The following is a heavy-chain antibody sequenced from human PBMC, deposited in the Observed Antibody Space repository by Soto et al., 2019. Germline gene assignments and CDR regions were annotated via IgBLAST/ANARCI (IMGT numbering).Heavy chain of an antibody. CDR3: AKCHPQYYDSSGYSAAGY. CDR2: ISGSGGST. D-gene: IGHD3-22*01. Sequence: GGSLRLSCAASGFTFSSYAMSWARQAPGKGLEWVSAISGSGGSTYYADSVKGRFTISRDNSKNTLYLQMNSLRAEDTAVYYCAKCHPQYYDSSGYSAAGYWGQGTLVTVSS. CDR1: GFTFSSYA. J-gene: IGHJ4*02. V-gene: IGHV3-23*01.